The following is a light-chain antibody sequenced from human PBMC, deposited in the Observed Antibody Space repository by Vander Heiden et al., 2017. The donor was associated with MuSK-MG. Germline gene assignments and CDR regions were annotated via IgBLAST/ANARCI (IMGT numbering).Light chain of an antibody. J-gene: IGKJ5*01. CDR3: HQDNTWPDT. Sequence: EIVMTQSPATLSVSPGERATLSCRASQTISTHLVWYQQKPGQAPRLLIYDASTRATGIPARFSGRGSGTEFTLSISSLQSEDFAVYYCHQDNTWPDTFGQGTRLEIK. CDR1: QTISTH. CDR2: DAS. V-gene: IGKV3-15*01.